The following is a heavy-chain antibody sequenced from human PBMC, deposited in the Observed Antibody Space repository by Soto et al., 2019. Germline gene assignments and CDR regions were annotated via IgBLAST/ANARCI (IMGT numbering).Heavy chain of an antibody. D-gene: IGHD4-17*01. CDR1: GGSISSSSYY. CDR2: IYYSGST. Sequence: SETLSLTCTVSGGSISSSSYYWGWFRQPPGKGLEWIGSIYYSGSTYYSPSLKSRVTISVDTSKNQFSLKLSSVTAADTAVYYCARGYGADFDIWGPGTMVNVSS. V-gene: IGHV4-39*01. CDR3: ARGYGADFDI. J-gene: IGHJ3*02.